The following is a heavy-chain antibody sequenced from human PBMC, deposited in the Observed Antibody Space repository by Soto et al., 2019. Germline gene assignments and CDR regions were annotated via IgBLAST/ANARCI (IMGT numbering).Heavy chain of an antibody. CDR3: ARTNLALPAPRRGDYYYYVMGV. CDR1: GGRESRSW. Sequence: SQPISGKRCGGRESRSWSAWVHQKKRKGLEWMGIIYPGDSDTRYSPSFQGQVTISADKSISTAYLQWSSLKASDTAMYYCARTNLALPAPRRGDYYYYVMGVLVQGTSVIGS. J-gene: IGHJ6*02. V-gene: IGHV5-51*07. CDR2: IYPGDSDT. D-gene: IGHD1-26*01.